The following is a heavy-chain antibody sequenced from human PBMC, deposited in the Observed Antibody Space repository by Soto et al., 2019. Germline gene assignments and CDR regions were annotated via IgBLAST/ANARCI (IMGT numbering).Heavy chain of an antibody. CDR2: IYYSGSA. CDR1: DASISTATFY. CDR3: ARGEAGVAGRLDY. V-gene: IGHV4-31*03. J-gene: IGHJ4*02. Sequence: QVQLQQSGSGLVKPSQTLSLTCTVSDASISTATFYWIRQLPGEALEWIGYIYYSGSAYYNSSLRSRATLSLDTSKSELSLTLTSLTAADPAVYYCARGEAGVAGRLDYWGQGTLVTVAS. D-gene: IGHD6-19*01.